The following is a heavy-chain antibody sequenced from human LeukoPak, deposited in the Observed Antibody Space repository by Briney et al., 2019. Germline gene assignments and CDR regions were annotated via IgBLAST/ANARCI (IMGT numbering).Heavy chain of an antibody. V-gene: IGHV4-34*01. D-gene: IGHD5-18*01. CDR2: INHSGST. CDR3: ASGRYSYSYTAPFDY. J-gene: IGHJ4*02. CDR1: GGSFSGYY. Sequence: PSETLSLTCAVYGGSFSGYYWSWIRQPPGKGLEWIGEINHSGSTNYNPTLKTRVTISVDTSKNQFSLKLSSVTAADTAVYYCASGRYSYSYTAPFDYWGQGTLVTVSS.